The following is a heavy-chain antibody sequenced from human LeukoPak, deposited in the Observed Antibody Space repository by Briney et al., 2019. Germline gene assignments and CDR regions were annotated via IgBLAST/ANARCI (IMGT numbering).Heavy chain of an antibody. CDR2: ISDSSSTR. J-gene: IGHJ4*02. Sequence: GGSLRLSCATSGFTFNTYNMNWVRQAPGRGLEWVSYISDSSSTRYYADSVKGRFTVSRDNAKNSLYLQMNSLRAEDTAVYYCAKGSASSRPYYFDYWGQGALVTVSS. D-gene: IGHD2-15*01. V-gene: IGHV3-48*01. CDR1: GFTFNTYN. CDR3: AKGSASSRPYYFDY.